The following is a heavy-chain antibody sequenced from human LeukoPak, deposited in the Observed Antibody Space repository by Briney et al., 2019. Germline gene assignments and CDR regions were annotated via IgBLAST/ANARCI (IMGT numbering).Heavy chain of an antibody. J-gene: IGHJ5*02. CDR2: TYYRSKWY. Sequence: SQTLSLTCAISGDSVSSNSAAWNWIRQSPSRGLGWLGRTYYRSKWYNAVSVKSRITINPDTSKNQFSLQLNSVTPEDTAVYYCARDSSGWLNWFDPWGQGTLVTVSS. D-gene: IGHD6-19*01. CDR3: ARDSSGWLNWFDP. CDR1: GDSVSSNSAA. V-gene: IGHV6-1*01.